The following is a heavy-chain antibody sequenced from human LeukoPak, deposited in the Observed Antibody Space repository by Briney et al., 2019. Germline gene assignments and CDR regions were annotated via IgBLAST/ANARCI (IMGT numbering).Heavy chain of an antibody. V-gene: IGHV4-4*02. Sequence: SETLSLTCAVSGGSISSGNWWSWVRQPPGKGLEWIGRIYSSGSTNYNPSLKSRVTISVDTSKNQFSLKLSSVTAADTAVYYCARANGYGLLDYWGQGTLVTVSS. CDR2: IYSSGST. J-gene: IGHJ4*02. CDR3: ARANGYGLLDY. CDR1: GGSISSGNW. D-gene: IGHD5-18*01.